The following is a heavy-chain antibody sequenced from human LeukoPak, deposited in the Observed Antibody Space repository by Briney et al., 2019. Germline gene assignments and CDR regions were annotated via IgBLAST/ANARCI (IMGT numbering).Heavy chain of an antibody. J-gene: IGHJ4*02. V-gene: IGHV3-11*06. Sequence: GGSLRLSCAASGFTFGDYYMSWIRQAPGKGLEWVSSISSSSSYIYYADSVKGRFTISRDNAKNSLYLQMNSLRAEDTAVYYCARLDIVATNWGQGTLVTVSS. CDR3: ARLDIVATN. D-gene: IGHD5-12*01. CDR2: ISSSSSYI. CDR1: GFTFGDYY.